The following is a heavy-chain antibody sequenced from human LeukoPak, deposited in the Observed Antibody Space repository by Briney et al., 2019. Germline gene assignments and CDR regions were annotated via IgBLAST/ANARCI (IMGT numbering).Heavy chain of an antibody. V-gene: IGHV1-69*05. J-gene: IGHJ5*02. CDR2: IIPIFGTA. CDR1: GGTFSSYA. Sequence: SVKVSCKASGGTFSSYAISWVRQAPGQGLEWVGRIIPIFGTANYAQKFQGRVTITTDESTSTAYMELSSLRSEDTAVYYCARDPSYGRQWLGNWFDPWGQGTLVTVSS. D-gene: IGHD6-19*01. CDR3: ARDPSYGRQWLGNWFDP.